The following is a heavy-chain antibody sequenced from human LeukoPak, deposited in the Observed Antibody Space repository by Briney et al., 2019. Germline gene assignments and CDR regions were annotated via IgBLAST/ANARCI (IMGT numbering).Heavy chain of an antibody. CDR1: GFTFSSYA. CDR3: AKYGPQDSGSSHFDY. D-gene: IGHD1-26*01. CDR2: IRDSGSST. Sequence: GGALRLSCAASGFTFSSYAMSWVRQAPGKGLEWVSAIRDSGSSTHYADSVKGRFTTSRDNSENTLFLQMNSLRAEDTAIYYCAKYGPQDSGSSHFDYWGQGALVTVSS. J-gene: IGHJ4*02. V-gene: IGHV3-23*01.